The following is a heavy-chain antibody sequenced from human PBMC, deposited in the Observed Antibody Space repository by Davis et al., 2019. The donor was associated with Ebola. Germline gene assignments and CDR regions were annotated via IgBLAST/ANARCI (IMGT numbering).Heavy chain of an antibody. J-gene: IGHJ6*03. CDR2: IKQDGSEK. V-gene: IGHV3-7*03. CDR3: ASGDGRGRSYDMDV. CDR1: GFTFNIFD. D-gene: IGHD3/OR15-3a*01. Sequence: GESLKISCAASGFTFNIFDMHWVRQAPGKGLEWVANIKQDGSEKYYVDSVKGRFTISRDNAKNSLFLEMNSLRAEDTAFYYCASGDGRGRSYDMDVWGQGTTVTVSS.